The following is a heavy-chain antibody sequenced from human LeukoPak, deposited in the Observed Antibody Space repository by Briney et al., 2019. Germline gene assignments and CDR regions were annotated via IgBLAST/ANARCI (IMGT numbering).Heavy chain of an antibody. V-gene: IGHV1-69*01. CDR2: IIPIFGTA. J-gene: IGHJ4*02. CDR3: AGGRIAARRNALGY. CDR1: GGSFSSYA. D-gene: IGHD6-6*01. Sequence: SVKVSCKASGGSFSSYAISWVRQAPGQGLEWMGGIIPIFGTANYAQKFQGRVTITADESTSTAYMELSSLRSEDTAVYYCAGGRIAARRNALGYWGQGTLVTVSS.